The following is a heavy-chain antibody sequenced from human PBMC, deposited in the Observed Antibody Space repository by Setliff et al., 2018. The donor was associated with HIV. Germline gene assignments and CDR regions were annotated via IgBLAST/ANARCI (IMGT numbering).Heavy chain of an antibody. CDR2: IYPGDSDT. Sequence: GESLKISCKGSGYTFTNFWIGWVRQVPGKGLELMGIIYPGDSDTRYSPSFQGQVTISADKSISTAYLQWNSLKASDTAIYYCARASDPSHRMPPTNYYYYMDVWGNGTTVTVSS. V-gene: IGHV5-51*01. D-gene: IGHD2-2*01. J-gene: IGHJ6*03. CDR3: ARASDPSHRMPPTNYYYYMDV. CDR1: GYTFTNFW.